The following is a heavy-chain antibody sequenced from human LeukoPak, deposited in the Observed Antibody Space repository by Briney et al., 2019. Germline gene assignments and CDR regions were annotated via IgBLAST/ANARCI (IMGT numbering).Heavy chain of an antibody. CDR1: GGSFSGYY. CDR3: ASTGSSSWYYYYGMDV. D-gene: IGHD6-13*01. Sequence: PSETLSLTCAVYGGSFSGYYWSWIRQPPGKGLEWIGEINHSGSTNYNPSLKSRVTISVDTSKNQFSLKLSSVTAAVTAVYYCASTGSSSWYYYYGMDVWGQGTTVTVSS. V-gene: IGHV4-34*01. J-gene: IGHJ6*02. CDR2: INHSGST.